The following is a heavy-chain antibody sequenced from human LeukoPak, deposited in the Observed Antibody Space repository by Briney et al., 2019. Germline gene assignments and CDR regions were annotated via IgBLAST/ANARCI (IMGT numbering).Heavy chain of an antibody. V-gene: IGHV3-48*02. J-gene: IGHJ5*02. CDR1: GFTFRNYN. CDR3: VRDFLDPTGSYSWFDP. Sequence: GGSQSLSCTASGFTFRNYNMTWVRQAPGKGLEWVSFISSSGYTIYYADFVKGRFTISRDNAKNSVYLHLNRLRDEDTAVYYCVRDFLDPTGSYSWFDPWGQGTLVTVSS. CDR2: ISSSGYTI. D-gene: IGHD1-26*01.